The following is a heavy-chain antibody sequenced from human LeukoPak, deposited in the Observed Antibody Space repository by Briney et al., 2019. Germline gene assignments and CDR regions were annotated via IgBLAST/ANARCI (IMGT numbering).Heavy chain of an antibody. CDR2: ISYDGSNK. D-gene: IGHD6-13*01. J-gene: IGHJ6*02. CDR3: ARYESWGIYGMDV. V-gene: IGHV3-30-3*01. Sequence: PGRSLRLSCAASGFTFSSYAMHWVRKAPGKGLEWVAVISYDGSNKYYADSVKGRFTISRDNSKNTLYLQMNSLRAEDTAVYYCARYESWGIYGMDVWGQGTTVTVSS. CDR1: GFTFSSYA.